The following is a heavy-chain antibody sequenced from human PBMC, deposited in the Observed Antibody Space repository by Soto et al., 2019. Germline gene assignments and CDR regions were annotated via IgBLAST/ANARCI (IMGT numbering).Heavy chain of an antibody. CDR1: GFSFSTSAVG. CDR2: IYWDDDK. D-gene: IGHD6-13*01. CDR3: AHLYWAASGTRYYFDY. Sequence: QITLTESGPTLVKPTQTLTLTCTFSGFSFSTSAVGVGWIRQPPGKALEWLALIYWDDDKRYCPFLKSRLTITKDASRQQVVLTTTNMDPVDTCTYSCAHLYWAASGTRYYFDYWGQGTLVTVSS. V-gene: IGHV2-5*02. J-gene: IGHJ4*02.